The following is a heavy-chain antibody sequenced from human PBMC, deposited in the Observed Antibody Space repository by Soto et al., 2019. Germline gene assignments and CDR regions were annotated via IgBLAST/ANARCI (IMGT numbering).Heavy chain of an antibody. V-gene: IGHV3-74*01. CDR2: INSDGSST. Sequence: AASGFTFSSYWMHWVRQAPGKGLVWVSRINSDGSSTSYADSVKGRFTISRDNAKNTLYLQMNSLRADDTAVYYCARVPLWFGEKTDYWGQGTLVTVSS. CDR3: ARVPLWFGEKTDY. CDR1: GFTFSSYW. J-gene: IGHJ4*02. D-gene: IGHD3-10*01.